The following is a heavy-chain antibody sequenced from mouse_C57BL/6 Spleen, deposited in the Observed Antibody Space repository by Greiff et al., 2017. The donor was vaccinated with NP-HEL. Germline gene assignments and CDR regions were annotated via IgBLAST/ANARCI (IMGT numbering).Heavy chain of an antibody. V-gene: IGHV5-17*01. CDR2: ISSGSSTI. Sequence: EVQLVESGGGLVKPGGSLKLSCAASGFTFSDYGMHWVRQAPEKGLEWVAYISSGSSTIYYADTVKGRFTISRDNAKNTLFLQMTSLRSEDTAMYYCARREYGSSPYYFDYWGQGTTLTVSS. J-gene: IGHJ2*01. CDR1: GFTFSDYG. D-gene: IGHD1-1*01. CDR3: ARREYGSSPYYFDY.